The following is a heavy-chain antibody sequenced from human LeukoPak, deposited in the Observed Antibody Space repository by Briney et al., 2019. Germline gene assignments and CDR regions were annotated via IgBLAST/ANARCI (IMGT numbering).Heavy chain of an antibody. Sequence: GGSLRLPCAASGFTFSSYGMHWVRQAPGKGLEWVAVISYDGSNKYYADSVKGRFTISRDNSKNTLYLQMNSLRAEDTAVYYCAKDARVGCSSTSCFPGHLDYWGQGTLVTVSS. V-gene: IGHV3-30*18. CDR3: AKDARVGCSSTSCFPGHLDY. CDR2: ISYDGSNK. D-gene: IGHD2-2*01. CDR1: GFTFSSYG. J-gene: IGHJ4*02.